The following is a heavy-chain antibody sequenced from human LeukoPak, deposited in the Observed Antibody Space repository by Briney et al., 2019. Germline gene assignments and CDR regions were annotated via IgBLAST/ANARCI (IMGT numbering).Heavy chain of an antibody. CDR1: GGSISSYY. Sequence: SETLSLTCTVSGGSISSYYWSWIRQPPGKGLECLGYIYYSGSTNYNPSLKSRVTISVDTSKNQFSLKLSSVTAADTAVYYCARKSTVAAAGYFDYWGQGTLVTVSS. D-gene: IGHD6-13*01. CDR3: ARKSTVAAAGYFDY. J-gene: IGHJ4*02. CDR2: IYYSGST. V-gene: IGHV4-59*01.